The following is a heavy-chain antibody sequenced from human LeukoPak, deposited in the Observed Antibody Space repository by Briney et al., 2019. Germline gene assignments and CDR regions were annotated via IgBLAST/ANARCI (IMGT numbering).Heavy chain of an antibody. V-gene: IGHV3-30*03. D-gene: IGHD3-16*01. Sequence: PGGTLRLSCAASGFTFSSYGMHWVRQAPGKGLEWVADISYDGSNKYYADSVKGRFTISRDNSKNTLYLQMNSLRAEDTAVYYCARGGAGKRVFNWFDPWGQGTLVTVSS. J-gene: IGHJ5*02. CDR1: GFTFSSYG. CDR2: ISYDGSNK. CDR3: ARGGAGKRVFNWFDP.